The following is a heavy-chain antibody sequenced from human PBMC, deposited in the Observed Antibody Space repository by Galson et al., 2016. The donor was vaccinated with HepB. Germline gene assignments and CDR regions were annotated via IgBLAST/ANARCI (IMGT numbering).Heavy chain of an antibody. J-gene: IGHJ4*02. V-gene: IGHV3-23*01. Sequence: SLRLSCAASGFRFSSYAMSWVRQAPGKGLEWVSGISGSGGRTYYADSVKVRFTISRDNSKNTLYLQMNSLRAEDTAAYYCAKDFKDDGWSNYPDYWGQGTLVTVSS. D-gene: IGHD6-19*01. CDR1: GFRFSSYA. CDR3: AKDFKDDGWSNYPDY. CDR2: ISGSGGRT.